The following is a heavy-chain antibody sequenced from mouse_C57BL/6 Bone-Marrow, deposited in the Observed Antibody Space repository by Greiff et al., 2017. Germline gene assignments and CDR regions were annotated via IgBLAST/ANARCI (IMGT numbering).Heavy chain of an antibody. CDR3: ARDYYGSSFFDY. J-gene: IGHJ2*01. D-gene: IGHD1-1*01. CDR2: IYPYNGVS. V-gene: IGHV1-31*01. Sequence: DVKLVESGPELVKPGASVKISCKASGYSFTGYYMHWVKQSHGNILDWIGYIYPYNGVSSYNQKFKGKATLTVDKSSSTAYMELRSLTSEDSAVYYCARDYYGSSFFDYWGQGTTLTVSS. CDR1: GYSFTGYY.